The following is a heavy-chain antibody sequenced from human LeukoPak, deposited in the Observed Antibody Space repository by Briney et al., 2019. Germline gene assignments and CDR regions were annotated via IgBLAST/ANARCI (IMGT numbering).Heavy chain of an antibody. CDR1: GFTFSNYW. CDR2: IKQDGSEK. D-gene: IGHD3-3*01. Sequence: PGGSLRLSCVASGFTFSNYWMNWVRQAPGKGLEWVAIIKQDGSEKYYVDSVKGRFTNSRDNAKNSMYLHMNNLRAEDTAVYYCVRIWSGYYMDVWGEGTTVTVSS. V-gene: IGHV3-7*01. J-gene: IGHJ6*03. CDR3: VRIWSGYYMDV.